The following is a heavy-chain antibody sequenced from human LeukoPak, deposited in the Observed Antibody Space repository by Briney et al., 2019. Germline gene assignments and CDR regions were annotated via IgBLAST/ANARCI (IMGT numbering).Heavy chain of an antibody. CDR1: GGSISSSSYY. J-gene: IGHJ4*02. CDR2: IYYSGST. CDR3: ARANTYYYGSGSYSKNIRFDY. Sequence: SETLSLTCTVSGGSISSSSYYWGWIRQPPGKGLEWIGSIYYSGSTYYNPSLKSRVTISVDTSKNQFSLKLSSVTAADTAVYYCARANTYYYGSGSYSKNIRFDYWGQGTLVTVSS. D-gene: IGHD3-10*01. V-gene: IGHV4-39*07.